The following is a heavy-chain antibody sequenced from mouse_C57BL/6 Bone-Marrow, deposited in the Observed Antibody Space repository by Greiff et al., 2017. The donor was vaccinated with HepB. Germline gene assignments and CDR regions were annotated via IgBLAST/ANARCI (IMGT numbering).Heavy chain of an antibody. CDR3: AIPTYYFDY. CDR2: INPSTGGT. V-gene: IGHV1-42*01. Sequence: EVQLVESGPELVKPGASVKISCKASGYSFTGYYMNWVKQSPEKSLEWIGEINPSTGGTTYNQKFKAKATLTVDKSSSTAYMQLKSLTSEDSAVYYCAIPTYYFDYWGQGTTLTVSS. J-gene: IGHJ2*01. CDR1: GYSFTGYY.